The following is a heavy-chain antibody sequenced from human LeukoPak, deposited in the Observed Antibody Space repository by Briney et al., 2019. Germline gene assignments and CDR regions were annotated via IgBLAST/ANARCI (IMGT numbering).Heavy chain of an antibody. D-gene: IGHD3-9*01. CDR1: GGSISSSSYY. J-gene: IGHJ4*02. Sequence: PSETLSLTCTVSGGSISSSSYYWGWIRQPPGKGLEWTGSIYYSGSTYYNPSLKSRVTISVDTSKNQFSLKLSSVTAADTAVYYCAREGLLRYFDWLAPDYFDYWGQGTLVTVSS. CDR3: AREGLLRYFDWLAPDYFDY. V-gene: IGHV4-39*01. CDR2: IYYSGST.